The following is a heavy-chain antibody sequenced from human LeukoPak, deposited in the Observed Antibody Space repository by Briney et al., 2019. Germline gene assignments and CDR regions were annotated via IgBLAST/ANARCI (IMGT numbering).Heavy chain of an antibody. Sequence: SVKVSCKASGGTFSSYAISWVRQAPGQGLDWMGRIIPIFGIANYAQKFQGRVTITADKSTSTAYMELSSLRSEDTAVYYCARGREEDSSGYYYGFDYWGQGTLVTVSS. D-gene: IGHD3-22*01. V-gene: IGHV1-69*04. CDR1: GGTFSSYA. CDR3: ARGREEDSSGYYYGFDY. J-gene: IGHJ4*02. CDR2: IIPIFGIA.